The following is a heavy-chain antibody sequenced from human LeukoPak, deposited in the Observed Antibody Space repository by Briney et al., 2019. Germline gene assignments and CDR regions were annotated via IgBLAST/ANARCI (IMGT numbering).Heavy chain of an antibody. CDR2: ISSSSSTI. V-gene: IGHV3-48*01. CDR1: GFTFSSYG. CDR3: AGDSSGYPADY. D-gene: IGHD3-22*01. J-gene: IGHJ4*02. Sequence: PGGSLRLSCAASGFTFSSYGMTWVRQAPGKGLEWVSYISSSSSTIYYADSVKGRFTISRDNSKNTLYLQMNSLRAEDTAVYYCAGDSSGYPADYWGQGTLVTVSS.